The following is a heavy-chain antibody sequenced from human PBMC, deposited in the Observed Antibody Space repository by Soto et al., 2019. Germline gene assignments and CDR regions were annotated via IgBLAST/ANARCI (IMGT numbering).Heavy chain of an antibody. CDR1: GFTFSSYG. V-gene: IGHV3-33*01. J-gene: IGHJ3*02. CDR3: ARGLEAGVGANTVTTFVAFDI. CDR2: IWYDGSNK. Sequence: QVQLVESGGGVVQPGRSLRLSCAASGFTFSSYGMHWVRQAPGKGLEWVAVIWYDGSNKYYADSVKGRFTISRDNSKNXLXLXXNSLRAEDTAVYYCARGLEAGVGANTVTTFVAFDIWGQGTMVTVSS. D-gene: IGHD4-17*01.